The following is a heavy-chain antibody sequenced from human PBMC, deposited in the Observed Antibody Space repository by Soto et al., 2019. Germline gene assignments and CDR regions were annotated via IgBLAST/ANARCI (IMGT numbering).Heavy chain of an antibody. V-gene: IGHV1-69*02. CDR1: GGTFISYT. CDR2: IIPILGIA. CDR3: ARGGSYYGSGTRTDY. Sequence: QVQLVQSGAEVKKPGSSVKVSCKASGGTFISYTISWVRQAPGQGLEWMGRIIPILGIANYAQKFQGRVTITADKSTSTAYMELSSLRSEDTAVYYCARGGSYYGSGTRTDYWGQGTLVTVSS. D-gene: IGHD3-10*01. J-gene: IGHJ4*02.